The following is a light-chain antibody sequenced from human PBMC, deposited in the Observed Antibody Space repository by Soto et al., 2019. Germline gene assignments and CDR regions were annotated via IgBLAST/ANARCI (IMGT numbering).Light chain of an antibody. J-gene: IGKJ1*01. CDR3: QKYDSVPWS. Sequence: DIQMTQSPSSLSASVGDRVTITCRASQGIGNNSAWYQQKPGKVPKVLIYTASTLHSGVPSRFSGSGSGTDFTLTINSLQPEDVATYFCQKYDSVPWSFGQGTRVEI. V-gene: IGKV1-27*01. CDR2: TAS. CDR1: QGIGNN.